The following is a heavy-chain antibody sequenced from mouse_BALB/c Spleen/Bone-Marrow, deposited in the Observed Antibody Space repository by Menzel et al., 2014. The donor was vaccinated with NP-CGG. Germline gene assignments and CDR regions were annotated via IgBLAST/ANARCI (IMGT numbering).Heavy chain of an antibody. V-gene: IGHV14-3*02. D-gene: IGHD3-1*01. J-gene: IGHJ3*01. CDR2: IDPANGNT. CDR1: GFNIKDTY. CDR3: ARRAARATGFAY. Sequence: VQLKQSGAELVKPGASVKLSCTASGFNIKDTYMHWVKQRPEQDLEWIGRIDPANGNTKYDPKFQGKATITADTSSNTAYLQLSSLTSEDTAVYYCARRAARATGFAYWGQGTLVTVSA.